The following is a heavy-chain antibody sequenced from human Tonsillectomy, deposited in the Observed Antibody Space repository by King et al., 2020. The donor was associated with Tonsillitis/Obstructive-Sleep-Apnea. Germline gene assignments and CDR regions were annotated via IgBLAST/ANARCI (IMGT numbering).Heavy chain of an antibody. Sequence: VQLVQSGGGLVQPGGSLRLSCAASGFTFSRYSMNWVRQAPGKGLEWVSYISSSSSTIYYADSVKGRFTISRDNAKNSLYLQMNSLRDEDTAVYYCARETTNFVSGYYYYMDVWGKGTTVTVSS. CDR3: ARETTNFVSGYYYYMDV. CDR2: ISSSSSTI. J-gene: IGHJ6*03. D-gene: IGHD4-11*01. CDR1: GFTFSRYS. V-gene: IGHV3-48*02.